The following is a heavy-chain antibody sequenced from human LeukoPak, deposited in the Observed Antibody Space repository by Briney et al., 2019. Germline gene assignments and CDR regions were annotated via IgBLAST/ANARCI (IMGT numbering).Heavy chain of an antibody. V-gene: IGHV4-59*01. Sequence: SETLSLTCSVSGDSISTYHWNWIRKPPGKGLEWIGYMQSTGNSNYNPSLKSRVSMSVETSKNRIVLNLSSVTAADTAVYYCARDKRHSYGRYFDHWGQGLPVTVSS. J-gene: IGHJ4*02. D-gene: IGHD5-18*01. CDR1: GDSISTYH. CDR3: ARDKRHSYGRYFDH. CDR2: MQSTGNS.